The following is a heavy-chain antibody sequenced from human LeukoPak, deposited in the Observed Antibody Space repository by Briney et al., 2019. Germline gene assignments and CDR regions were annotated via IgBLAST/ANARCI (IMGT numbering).Heavy chain of an antibody. D-gene: IGHD1-26*01. CDR2: ISYDGSNE. CDR1: GFTFSSYV. V-gene: IGHV3-30*04. Sequence: GRSLRLSCAASGFTFSSYVMHWVRQAPGKGLEWVAIISYDGSNEYYADSVKGRFTISRDNSKNTLYLQMNSLRAEDTALYYCAKGRVYSGSYLDYWGQGTLVTVSS. CDR3: AKGRVYSGSYLDY. J-gene: IGHJ4*02.